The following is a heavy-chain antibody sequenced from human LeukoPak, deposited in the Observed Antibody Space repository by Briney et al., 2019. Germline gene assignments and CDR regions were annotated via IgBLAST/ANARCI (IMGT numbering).Heavy chain of an antibody. Sequence: GGSLRLSCAASGFTFSTYDMNWVRQAPGKGLEWVSAINSGSANIYYAYSVKGRFTISRDNSKNTLFLQMNSLRAEDTAVYYCAKESAYASGWDFFDSWGQGTLVTVSS. J-gene: IGHJ4*02. CDR1: GFTFSTYD. D-gene: IGHD3-10*01. CDR2: INSGSANI. V-gene: IGHV3-23*01. CDR3: AKESAYASGWDFFDS.